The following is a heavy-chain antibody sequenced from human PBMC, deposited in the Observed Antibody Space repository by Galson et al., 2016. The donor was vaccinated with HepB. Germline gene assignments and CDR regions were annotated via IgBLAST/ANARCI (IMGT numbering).Heavy chain of an antibody. J-gene: IGHJ4*02. D-gene: IGHD5-12*01. CDR3: ARDRGYNAFDYRPAY. CDR1: GFTFSSYS. V-gene: IGHV3-30-3*01. Sequence: SLRLSCAASGFTFSSYSMRWVRQAPGKGLEWVAIISYDGTNKYYADSVKGRFTIARDNSKNTLSLQMNSLRTEDTAVYYCARDRGYNAFDYRPAYLGQGTLVTV. CDR2: ISYDGTNK.